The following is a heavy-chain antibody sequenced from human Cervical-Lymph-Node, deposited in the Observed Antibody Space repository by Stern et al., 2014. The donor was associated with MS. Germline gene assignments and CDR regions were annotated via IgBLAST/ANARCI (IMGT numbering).Heavy chain of an antibody. CDR1: GFSLSSSGMC. Sequence: QVTLRESGPALVKPTQTLTLTCTFSGFSLSSSGMCVGWLRQPPGQALGWLSLIDWEDEKYYSTSLKSRLTISKDTSENQVVLTVANMDPVDTATYYCARLDSGSHLDAFDIWGQGTLVTVSS. J-gene: IGHJ3*02. D-gene: IGHD1-26*01. V-gene: IGHV2-70*13. CDR3: ARLDSGSHLDAFDI. CDR2: IDWEDEK.